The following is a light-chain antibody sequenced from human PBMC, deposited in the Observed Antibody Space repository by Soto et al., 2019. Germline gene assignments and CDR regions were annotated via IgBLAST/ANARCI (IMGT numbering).Light chain of an antibody. V-gene: IGLV2-14*03. CDR2: GVS. CDR3: SSHTSSSTFV. CDR1: SSDIGGYDY. Sequence: QSALTRPASVSASPGQSITISCTGTSSDIGGYDYVSWYQHHPGKAPKVMIYGVSNRPSGVSIRFSGSKSGNTASLTISGLQAEDEADYYCSSHTSSSTFVFGAGTKVTVL. J-gene: IGLJ1*01.